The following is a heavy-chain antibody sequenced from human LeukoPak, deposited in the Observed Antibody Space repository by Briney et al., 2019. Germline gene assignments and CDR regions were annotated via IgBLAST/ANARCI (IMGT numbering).Heavy chain of an antibody. CDR3: AKDYGYSSSWYDY. V-gene: IGHV3-9*01. Sequence: PGGSLTLSCEASGFTFDDYGMHWVRQAPGKGLEWVSTISWNSGSVGYVDSVKGRFTISRDNAKKTLYLQMNSLRPEDTALYYCAKDYGYSSSWYDYWGQGTLVTVSS. D-gene: IGHD6-13*01. J-gene: IGHJ4*02. CDR1: GFTFDDYG. CDR2: ISWNSGSV.